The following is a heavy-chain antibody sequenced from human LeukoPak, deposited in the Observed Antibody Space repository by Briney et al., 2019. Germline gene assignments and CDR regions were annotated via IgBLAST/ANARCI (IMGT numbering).Heavy chain of an antibody. Sequence: SETLSLTCTVSGDSISNYYWSWIRQPPGKGLEWIGCIYYSGGSTYYNPSLKNRVTISVVTSKNPFSLKLSSGTAADTAVYYCASRGGGFCSGGRCYYDFAMDVWGQGTTVTVSS. J-gene: IGHJ6*02. D-gene: IGHD2-15*01. V-gene: IGHV4-59*08. CDR1: GDSISNYY. CDR3: ASRGGGFCSGGRCYYDFAMDV. CDR2: IYYSGGST.